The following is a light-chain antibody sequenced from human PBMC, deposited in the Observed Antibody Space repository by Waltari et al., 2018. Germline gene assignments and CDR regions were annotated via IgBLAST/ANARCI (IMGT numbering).Light chain of an antibody. J-gene: IGLJ2*01. V-gene: IGLV1-40*01. CDR3: QSYDTTLSVV. CDR2: GTN. Sequence: QSVLTQPPSASGAPGQRVSISCTGSTSNIGAGYDVHWYQQGPGKAPKLIIYGTNTRPLGVPDRFFGSQYGTSASLASIGLQAEDEGDYYCQSYDTTLSVVVGGGTKLTVL. CDR1: TSNIGAGYD.